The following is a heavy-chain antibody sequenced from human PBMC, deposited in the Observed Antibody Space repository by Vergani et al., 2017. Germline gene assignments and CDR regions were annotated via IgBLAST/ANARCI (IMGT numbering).Heavy chain of an antibody. Sequence: QVQLVQSGAEVKKPGASVKVSCTASGYTFTSYDINWVRQATGQGLEWMGWMNPNSGYTGYAQKFQGRVTMTRNTSIRTAYMELSSLRSEDTTIYYCARGDYGILTGYRYWGQGTLVTVSA. V-gene: IGHV1-8*01. D-gene: IGHD3-9*01. CDR2: MNPNSGYT. J-gene: IGHJ4*02. CDR3: ARGDYGILTGYRY. CDR1: GYTFTSYD.